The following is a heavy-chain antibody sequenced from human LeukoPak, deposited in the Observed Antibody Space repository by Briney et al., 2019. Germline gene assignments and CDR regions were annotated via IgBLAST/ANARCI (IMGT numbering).Heavy chain of an antibody. CDR1: GFTFSSYS. CDR2: ISSSSSYI. J-gene: IGHJ5*02. V-gene: IGHV3-21*01. Sequence: GGSLRLSCAASGFTFSSYSMNWVRQAPGKGLEWVSSISSSSSYIYYADSVKGRSTISRDNAKNSLYLQMNSLRAEDTAVYYCARALAAAGPGEFDPWGQGTLVTVSS. CDR3: ARALAAAGPGEFDP. D-gene: IGHD6-13*01.